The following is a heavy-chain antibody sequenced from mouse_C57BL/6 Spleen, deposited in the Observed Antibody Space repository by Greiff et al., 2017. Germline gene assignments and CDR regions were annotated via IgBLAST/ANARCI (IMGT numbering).Heavy chain of an antibody. CDR1: GYAFSSYW. CDR2: IHPNSGST. J-gene: IGHJ4*01. CDR3: ARRCYYGSSFYYAMDY. D-gene: IGHD1-1*01. V-gene: IGHV1-64*01. Sequence: VQLQQSGAELVKPGASVKISCKASGYAFSSYWMHWVKQRPGQGLEWIGMIHPNSGSTNYNEKFKSKATLTVDKSSSTAYMQLSSLTSEDSAVYYCARRCYYGSSFYYAMDYWGQGTSVTVSS.